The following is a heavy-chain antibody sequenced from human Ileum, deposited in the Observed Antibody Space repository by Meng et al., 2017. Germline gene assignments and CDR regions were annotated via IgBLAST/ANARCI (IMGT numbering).Heavy chain of an antibody. Sequence: GESLKISCAASGFTFSSYVMTWVRQAPGKGLEWVAAISGSGGSTKYADSVKGRFTISRDNSKNTLYLQMNSLRAEDTAVYYCAKWGYMYGYYLDYWGQGTLVTVSS. CDR3: AKWGYMYGYYLDY. V-gene: IGHV3-23*01. CDR1: GFTFSSYV. D-gene: IGHD5-18*01. CDR2: ISGSGGST. J-gene: IGHJ4*02.